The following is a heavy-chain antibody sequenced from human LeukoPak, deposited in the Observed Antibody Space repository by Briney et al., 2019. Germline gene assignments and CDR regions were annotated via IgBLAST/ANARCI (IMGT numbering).Heavy chain of an antibody. J-gene: IGHJ4*02. CDR2: IYHGGNT. D-gene: IGHD1-26*01. CDR1: GGSFSGYY. CDR3: ARGYSGSYHTPFY. V-gene: IGHV4-38-2*01. Sequence: SETLSLTCAVYGGSFSGYYWGWIRQPPGKGLEWIASIYHGGNTYYNPSLESRVTISVDTSKNQFSLKLSSVTAADTAVYYCARGYSGSYHTPFYWGQGTLVTVSS.